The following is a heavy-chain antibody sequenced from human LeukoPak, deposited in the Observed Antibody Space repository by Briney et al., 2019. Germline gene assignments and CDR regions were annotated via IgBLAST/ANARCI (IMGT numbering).Heavy chain of an antibody. D-gene: IGHD4-23*01. J-gene: IGHJ3*01. CDR3: AGTDYGGPVFILA. CDR2: IYYSGST. V-gene: IGHV4-30-4*08. Sequence: PSETLSLTCTVSGGSISSGDYYWSWIRQPPGKGLEWIGYIYYSGSTYYNPSLKSRVTISVDTSKNQFSLQLSSVTAADTAVYYCAGTDYGGPVFILAWGQGTMVTVSS. CDR1: GGSISSGDYY.